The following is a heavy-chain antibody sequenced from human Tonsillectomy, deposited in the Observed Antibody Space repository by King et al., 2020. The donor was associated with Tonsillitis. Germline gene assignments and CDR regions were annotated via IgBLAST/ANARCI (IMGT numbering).Heavy chain of an antibody. Sequence: VQLVESGGVVVQPGGSLRLSCAASGFTFHDYTMHWVRQTPGKGLEWVSLITWDDGNTYYADSVKGRFTISRDNSKNSLYLQINSLRTEDTALYYCAKDIVSDSGNYFYYYYGMDVWGQGPTGTVSS. V-gene: IGHV3-43*01. CDR2: ITWDDGNT. J-gene: IGHJ6*02. D-gene: IGHD1-26*01. CDR3: AKDIVSDSGNYFYYYYGMDV. CDR1: GFTFHDYT.